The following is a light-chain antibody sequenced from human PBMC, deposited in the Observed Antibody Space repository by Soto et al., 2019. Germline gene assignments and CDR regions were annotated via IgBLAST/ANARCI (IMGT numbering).Light chain of an antibody. CDR2: AAS. Sequence: ALRMTQSPSSLSASTGDRVTITCRASQGISSYLAWYQQKPGKAPKLLIYAASTLQSGVPSRFSGSGSGTDFTLTISCLQSEDFATYYCQQYYSYPQDFGPGTNVDNK. CDR1: QGISSY. CDR3: QQYYSYPQD. V-gene: IGKV1-8*01. J-gene: IGKJ3*01.